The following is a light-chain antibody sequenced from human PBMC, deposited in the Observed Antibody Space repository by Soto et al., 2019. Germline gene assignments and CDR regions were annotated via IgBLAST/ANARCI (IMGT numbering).Light chain of an antibody. V-gene: IGLV1-44*01. J-gene: IGLJ3*02. CDR1: RSNIGSKT. Sequence: QSVLTQPPSASGTTGQRVTISCSEIRSNIGSKTVYWYQHLPGTAPKLLIHSNNQRPSVVPDRFSGSKSGTSASLAISGLQAEDEADYYCAALDDSLNGWVFGGGTKLTVL. CDR3: AALDDSLNGWV. CDR2: SNN.